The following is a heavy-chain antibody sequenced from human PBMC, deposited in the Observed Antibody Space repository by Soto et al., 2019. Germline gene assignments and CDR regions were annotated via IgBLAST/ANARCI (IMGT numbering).Heavy chain of an antibody. D-gene: IGHD5-18*01. Sequence: TLSLTCSVSGGSVSSGSYYWSLIRQPPGKGLEWIGYIYNTGSTNYNPSLKSRVTMSVDTSKNQFSLKLTSVTAADTAVYYCARGGGVTATFDYWGRGTLVTVYS. CDR1: GGSVSSGSYY. V-gene: IGHV4-61*01. CDR3: ARGGGVTATFDY. J-gene: IGHJ4*02. CDR2: IYNTGST.